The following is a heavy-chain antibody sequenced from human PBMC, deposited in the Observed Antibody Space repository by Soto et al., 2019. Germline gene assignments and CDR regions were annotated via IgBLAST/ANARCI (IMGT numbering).Heavy chain of an antibody. Sequence: QVQLVQSGAEVKKPGSSVKVSCKASGGTFSSYAISWVRQAPGQGLEWMGGIIPIFGTANYAQKFQGRVTITADESTSTAYMELSSLRSEDTSVYYCARVFVLGWELRGGVYYWGQGTLVTVSS. CDR2: IIPIFGTA. CDR1: GGTFSSYA. D-gene: IGHD1-26*01. J-gene: IGHJ4*02. V-gene: IGHV1-69*01. CDR3: ARVFVLGWELRGGVYY.